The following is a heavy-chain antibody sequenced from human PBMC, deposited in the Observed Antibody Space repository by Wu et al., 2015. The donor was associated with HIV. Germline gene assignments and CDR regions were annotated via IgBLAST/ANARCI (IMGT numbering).Heavy chain of an antibody. Sequence: QVQLVQSGAEVKKPGASVKVSCKVSGYTLTELSMHWVRQAPGKGLEWMGGFDPEDGETIYAQKFQGRVTMTEDTSTDTAYMELSSLRSEDTAVYYCATVFSGSGEGGGLLDIWGQGDKWSPSLQ. CDR1: GYTLTELS. V-gene: IGHV1-24*01. J-gene: IGHJ3*02. CDR2: FDPEDGET. CDR3: ATVFSGSGEGGGLLDI. D-gene: IGHD3-10*01.